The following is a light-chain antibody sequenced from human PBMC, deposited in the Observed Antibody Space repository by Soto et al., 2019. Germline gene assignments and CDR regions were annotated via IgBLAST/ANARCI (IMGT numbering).Light chain of an antibody. CDR2: AAS. CDR1: QSISRY. J-gene: IGKJ1*01. CDR3: QQSYNTAS. V-gene: IGKV1-39*01. Sequence: DIQMTQSPSSLSASVVDRVTITCRASQSISRYLNWYQQKPGKAPKLLIYAASTLQSGVPSRFSGSGAGTDFILTISSLQREDFATYYCQQSYNTASFGQGTKVDIK.